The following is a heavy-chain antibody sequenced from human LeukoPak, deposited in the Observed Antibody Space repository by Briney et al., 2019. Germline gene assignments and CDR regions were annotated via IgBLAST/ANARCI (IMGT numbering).Heavy chain of an antibody. CDR3: ARGGLGLEDAFDI. V-gene: IGHV1-2*02. D-gene: IGHD7-27*01. CDR2: INPNSGGT. Sequence: GSSVKVSCKASGGTFSSYSISWVRQAPGQGLEWMGWINPNSGGTNYAQKFQGRVTMTRDTSISTAYMELSRLRSDDTAVYYCARGGLGLEDAFDIWGQGTMVTVSS. CDR1: GGTFSSYS. J-gene: IGHJ3*02.